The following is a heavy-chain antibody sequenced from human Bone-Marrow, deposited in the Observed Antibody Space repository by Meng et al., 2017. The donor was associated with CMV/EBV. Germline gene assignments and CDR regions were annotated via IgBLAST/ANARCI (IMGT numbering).Heavy chain of an antibody. CDR3: ARNTGNSTSWRLRNWFYP. CDR1: GGTFSSYA. J-gene: IGHJ5*02. D-gene: IGHD6-13*01. V-gene: IGHV1-69*06. Sequence: SVKVSCKASGGTFSSYAISWVRQAPGQGLEWMGGIIPIFGTANYAQKFQGRVTITADKSTTTAYMELSSLRSDDTAVYYCARNTGNSTSWRLRNWFYPPGQGTLVTVSS. CDR2: IIPIFGTA.